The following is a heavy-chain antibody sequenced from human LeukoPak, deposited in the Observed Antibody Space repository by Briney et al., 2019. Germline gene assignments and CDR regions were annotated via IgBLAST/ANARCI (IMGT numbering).Heavy chain of an antibody. J-gene: IGHJ4*02. CDR2: LNGDGTST. CDR1: GFIFNNYY. Sequence: GGSLRLSCAASGFIFNNYYIHWVRQAPGKGLVWVSRLNGDGTSTNYADSVKGRSTVSRDNTKNTVYLQMNSLRAEDTAVYYCARGGNYFLSSWGQGTPVTVSS. D-gene: IGHD1-7*01. CDR3: ARGGNYFLSS. V-gene: IGHV3-74*01.